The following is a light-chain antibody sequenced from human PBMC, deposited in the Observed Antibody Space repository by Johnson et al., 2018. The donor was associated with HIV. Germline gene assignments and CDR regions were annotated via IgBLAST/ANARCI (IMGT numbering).Light chain of an antibody. Sequence: QSVLTQPPSVSAAPGQKVTISCSGNRSDIENKYVSCHQQFPGTAPKFLIYDNNKRPSGIPDRFSGSKSGTSATLGITGLQTGDEADYYCGAWDSGLTAGVFGTGTKVTVL. CDR1: RSDIENKY. V-gene: IGLV1-51*01. CDR3: GAWDSGLTAGV. J-gene: IGLJ1*01. CDR2: DNN.